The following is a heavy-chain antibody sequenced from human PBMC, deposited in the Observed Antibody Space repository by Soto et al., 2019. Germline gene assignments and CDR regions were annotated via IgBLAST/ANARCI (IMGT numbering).Heavy chain of an antibody. D-gene: IGHD4-17*01. CDR1: GGSISSYY. Sequence: PSETLSLTCTVSGGSISSYYWSWIRQPPGKGLEWIGYIYYSGSTNYNPSLKSRVTISVDTSKNQFSLKLSSVTAADTAVYYCARLMTKGPFYYYYMDVWGKGTTVTVSS. CDR2: IYYSGST. J-gene: IGHJ6*03. CDR3: ARLMTKGPFYYYYMDV. V-gene: IGHV4-59*01.